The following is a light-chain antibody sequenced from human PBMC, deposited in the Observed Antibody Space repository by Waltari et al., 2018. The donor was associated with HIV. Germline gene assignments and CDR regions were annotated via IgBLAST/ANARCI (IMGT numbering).Light chain of an antibody. Sequence: DIQMTQSPSSLSASIGDRVTITCRASQSISTSLNWYQQKPGKAPKVLMYSVSNLQSGVPSRFSGSGSGTDFTLTITSLQPEDFATYYCQQSYSSITFGQGTRLE. CDR3: QQSYSSIT. J-gene: IGKJ5*01. CDR2: SVS. CDR1: QSISTS. V-gene: IGKV1-39*01.